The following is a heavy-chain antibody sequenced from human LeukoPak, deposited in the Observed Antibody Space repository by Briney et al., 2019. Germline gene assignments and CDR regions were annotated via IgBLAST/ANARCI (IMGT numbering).Heavy chain of an antibody. D-gene: IGHD1-1*01. CDR3: ARDRGTKPPGPPFDY. CDR2: IILIFGTA. V-gene: IGHV1-69*05. Sequence: ASVKVSCKASGGTFSSYAISWVRQAPGQGLEWMGRIILIFGTANYAQKFQGRVTITTDESTSTAYMELGSLRSEDTAVYYCARDRGTKPPGPPFDYWGQGTLVTVSS. CDR1: GGTFSSYA. J-gene: IGHJ4*02.